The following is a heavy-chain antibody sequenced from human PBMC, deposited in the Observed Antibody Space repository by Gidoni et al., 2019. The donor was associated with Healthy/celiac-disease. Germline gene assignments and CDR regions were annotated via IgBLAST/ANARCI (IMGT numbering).Heavy chain of an antibody. CDR1: GGSISGYY. V-gene: IGHV4-34*01. CDR3: ARCRGYYDSSGPTH. Sequence: QVQLQQWGAGLLKPSETMSLTCAVYGGSISGYYWSWIRQPPGKGLEWIGEINHSGSTNYNPSLKSRVTISVDTSKNQFSLKLSSVTAAYTSVYYCARCRGYYDSSGPTHWGQGTLVTVSS. J-gene: IGHJ4*02. D-gene: IGHD3-22*01. CDR2: INHSGST.